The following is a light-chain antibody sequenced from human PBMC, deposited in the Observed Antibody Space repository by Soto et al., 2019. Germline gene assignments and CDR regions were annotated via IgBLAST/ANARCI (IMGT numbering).Light chain of an antibody. CDR1: SYTIGDNS. Sequence: QSVLTHPPSVSAAPGRRVTTSCPGSSYTIGDNSVFWYQPVPGPAPKLLIYVDNKRPSGIPERFSGSKTGTSATLGITGFHTGDEAAYQSGSWDSSRSSYVFGTGTKVTVL. CDR2: VDN. V-gene: IGLV1-51*01. CDR3: GSWDSSRSSYV. J-gene: IGLJ1*01.